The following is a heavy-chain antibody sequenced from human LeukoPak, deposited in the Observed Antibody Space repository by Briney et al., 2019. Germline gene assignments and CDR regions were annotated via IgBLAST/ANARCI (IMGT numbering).Heavy chain of an antibody. V-gene: IGHV4-4*07. D-gene: IGHD6-13*01. Sequence: SETLSLTCAVYGGSFSGYYWSWIRQPAGKGLEWIGRIYTTGSTSYNPSLKSRVTMSIHTSTNKLSLKLSSMTAADTAVYYCARDVIGYTSTWYSDYWGQGTLVTVSS. CDR1: GGSFSGYY. J-gene: IGHJ4*02. CDR3: ARDVIGYTSTWYSDY. CDR2: IYTTGST.